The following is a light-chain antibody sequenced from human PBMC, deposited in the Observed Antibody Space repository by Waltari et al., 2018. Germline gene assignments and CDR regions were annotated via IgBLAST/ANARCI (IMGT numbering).Light chain of an antibody. CDR3: QSYDISLSGYV. J-gene: IGLJ1*01. CDR1: SSNIGAGYA. Sequence: QSVLTQPPSVSGAPGQRVTLSCPGSSSNIGAGYAVHWYQQLPGTAPKLLIHGNSNRPSGVPDRFSGSKSGTSASLAITGLQADDEADYYCQSYDISLSGYVFGTGTKVTVL. CDR2: GNS. V-gene: IGLV1-40*01.